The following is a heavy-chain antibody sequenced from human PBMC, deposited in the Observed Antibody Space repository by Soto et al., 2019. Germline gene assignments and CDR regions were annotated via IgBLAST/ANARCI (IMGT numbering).Heavy chain of an antibody. CDR2: IYYSGST. J-gene: IGHJ6*03. CDR1: GGSISSSSYY. D-gene: IGHD2-15*01. CDR3: ARLGRVVVVAATNPYYMDV. Sequence: SETLSLTCTVSGGSISSSSYYWGWIRQPPGKGLEWIGSIYYSGSTYYNPSLKSRVTISVDTSKNQFSLKLSSVTAADTAVYYCARLGRVVVVAATNPYYMDVWGKGTTVTVSS. V-gene: IGHV4-39*01.